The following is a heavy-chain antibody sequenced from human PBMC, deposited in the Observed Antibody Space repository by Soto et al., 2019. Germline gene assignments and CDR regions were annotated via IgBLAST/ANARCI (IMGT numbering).Heavy chain of an antibody. Sequence: QITLKESGPTLVKPTQTLTLTCTFSGFSLSASGVGVGWIRQPPGKAMEWLALIYWDDDKRYSPSLKSRLTITKDTSKKQVVITMTNMDPADTATYYCAHRRIAMTQNWFDPWGQGTLVTVSS. CDR1: GFSLSASGVG. CDR2: IYWDDDK. J-gene: IGHJ5*02. V-gene: IGHV2-5*02. CDR3: AHRRIAMTQNWFDP. D-gene: IGHD6-13*01.